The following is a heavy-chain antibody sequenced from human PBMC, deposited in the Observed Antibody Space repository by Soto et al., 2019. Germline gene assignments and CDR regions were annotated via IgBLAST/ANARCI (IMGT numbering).Heavy chain of an antibody. J-gene: IGHJ3*02. V-gene: IGHV5-51*01. CDR2: IYPGDSDT. D-gene: IGHD3-22*01. CDR3: ARMPLDISGYYIAFDI. Sequence: GESLKISCKGSGYSFTTYWVGWVRQMPWKGLEWMGIIYPGDSDTRYSPSFQGQITISADKSISTAYLQWSSLKASDTAMYYCARMPLDISGYYIAFDIWGQGTMVTVSS. CDR1: GYSFTTYW.